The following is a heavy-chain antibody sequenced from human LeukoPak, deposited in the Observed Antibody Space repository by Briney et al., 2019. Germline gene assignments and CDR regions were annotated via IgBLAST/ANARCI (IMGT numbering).Heavy chain of an antibody. Sequence: GGSLRLSCAASGFTFSSYAMHWVRQAPGKGLEWVAVISYDGSNKYYADSVKGRFTISRDKSKNTLYLQMSSLRVEDTAVYYCAREGGDPISNALDIWGQGTMVTVSS. J-gene: IGHJ3*02. CDR2: ISYDGSNK. CDR1: GFTFSSYA. CDR3: AREGGDPISNALDI. V-gene: IGHV3-30*14. D-gene: IGHD2-21*02.